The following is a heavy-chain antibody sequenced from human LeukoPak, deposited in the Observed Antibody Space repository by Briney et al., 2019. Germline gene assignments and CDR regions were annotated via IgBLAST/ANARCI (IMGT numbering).Heavy chain of an antibody. J-gene: IGHJ6*03. V-gene: IGHV3-48*01. CDR3: ARDSSEMSYNYYYYYMDG. D-gene: IGHD2-2*01. Sequence: GGSLRLSCAASGFTFSNYTMNWGRQAPGKGLEWVSYISSSSSAIFYADSVKGRFTISRDNAKNTLYLQMNSLRAEDTAVYYCARDSSEMSYNYYYYYMDGGGKGTT. CDR1: GFTFSNYT. CDR2: ISSSSSAI.